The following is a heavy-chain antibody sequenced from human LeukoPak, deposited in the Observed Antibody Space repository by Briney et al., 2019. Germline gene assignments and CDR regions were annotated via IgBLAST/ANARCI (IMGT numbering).Heavy chain of an antibody. CDR2: ISWNSGSI. V-gene: IGHV3-9*01. Sequence: GRSLRLSCVASGFTFDDYAMHWVRQAPGKGLEWVSGISWNSGSIGYADSVKGRFTISRDNAKNTLYLQMNSLRAEDTAVYYCARDWFHAIDYWGQGTLVTVSS. J-gene: IGHJ4*02. D-gene: IGHD2/OR15-2a*01. CDR3: ARDWFHAIDY. CDR1: GFTFDDYA.